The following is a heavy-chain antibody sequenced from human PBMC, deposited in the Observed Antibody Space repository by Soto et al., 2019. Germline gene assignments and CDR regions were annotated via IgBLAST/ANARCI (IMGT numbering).Heavy chain of an antibody. D-gene: IGHD3-10*01. CDR1: GGSISSGGYY. CDR3: AREAYYYGSGRSIYYYGLDV. J-gene: IGHJ6*02. CDR2: IYYNGST. Sequence: VQLQESGPGLVKPSQTLSLTCTVSGGSISSGGYYWNWIRQHPGKGLEWIGYIYYNGSTYYNPSPKSRVTISIDTSKKQFSLELSSLPAADPALYFRAREAYYYGSGRSIYYYGLDVWGQGTTVTVSS. V-gene: IGHV4-31*03.